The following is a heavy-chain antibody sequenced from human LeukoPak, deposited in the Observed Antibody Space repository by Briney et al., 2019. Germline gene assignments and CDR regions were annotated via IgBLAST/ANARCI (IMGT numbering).Heavy chain of an antibody. D-gene: IGHD6-19*01. CDR2: IYYSGST. J-gene: IGHJ4*02. V-gene: IGHV4-59*01. CDR3: ARVWYSSGWYLGYYFDY. Sequence: SETLSLTCTVSGGSISSYYWSWIRQPPGKGLEWIRYIYYSGSTNYNPSLKSRVTISVDTSKNQFSLKLSSVTAADTAVYYCARVWYSSGWYLGYYFDYWGQGTLVTVSS. CDR1: GGSISSYY.